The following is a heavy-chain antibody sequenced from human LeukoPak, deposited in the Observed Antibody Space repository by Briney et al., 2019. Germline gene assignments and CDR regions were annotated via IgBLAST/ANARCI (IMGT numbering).Heavy chain of an antibody. D-gene: IGHD3-16*01. CDR1: DGSLSSYY. CDR3: ARQGGY. V-gene: IGHV4-59*01. Sequence: SETLSLTCIVSDGSLSSYYWSWIRQSPGKGLEWIGYIYNSVSTNYNPSLKSRVTISVDTSKNQFSLKLSSVTAADTAVYYCARQGGYWGQGTLVTVSS. CDR2: IYNSVST. J-gene: IGHJ4*02.